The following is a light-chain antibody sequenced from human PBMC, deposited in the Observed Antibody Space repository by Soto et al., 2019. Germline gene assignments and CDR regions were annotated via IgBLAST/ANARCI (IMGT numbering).Light chain of an antibody. Sequence: QSALTQPASVSGSPGQSITISCTGTASDIGNYNWVSWYQQHPGKAPKLLIYEVTRRPSGVSNRFSGSKSGNAASLTISGLQAEDEAHYYCHSYAAYSTLWRFGGGTKLSVL. CDR3: HSYAAYSTLWR. CDR1: ASDIGNYNW. J-gene: IGLJ3*02. V-gene: IGLV2-14*01. CDR2: EVT.